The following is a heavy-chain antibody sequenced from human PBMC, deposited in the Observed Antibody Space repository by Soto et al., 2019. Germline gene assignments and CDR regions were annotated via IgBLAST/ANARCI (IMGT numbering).Heavy chain of an antibody. CDR3: ARDVVPHFDH. Sequence: PGGSLRLSCAASGFTFSDYYMSWLRQAPGKGLEWLSYISSSGDSIYYADSVKGRFTISRDNAKNLLFLQMNSLRAEDTAVYYRARDVVPHFDHWGQGTLVTVSS. V-gene: IGHV3-11*01. CDR1: GFTFSDYY. D-gene: IGHD2-21*01. CDR2: ISSSGDSI. J-gene: IGHJ4*02.